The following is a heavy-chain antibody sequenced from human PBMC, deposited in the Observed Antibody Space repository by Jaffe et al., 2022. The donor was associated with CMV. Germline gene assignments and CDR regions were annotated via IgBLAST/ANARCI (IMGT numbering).Heavy chain of an antibody. J-gene: IGHJ4*02. Sequence: EVQLVESGGGLVQPGGSLRLSCAASGFTFSSYWMSWVRQAPGKGLEWVANIKQDGSEKYYVDSVKGRFTISRDNAKNSLYLQMNSLRAEDTAVYYCARDSRCSSSWYQSPGDCYSWIDYWGQGTLVTVSS. CDR1: GFTFSSYW. CDR2: IKQDGSEK. D-gene: IGHD6-13*01. V-gene: IGHV3-7*01. CDR3: ARDSRCSSSWYQSPGDCYSWIDY.